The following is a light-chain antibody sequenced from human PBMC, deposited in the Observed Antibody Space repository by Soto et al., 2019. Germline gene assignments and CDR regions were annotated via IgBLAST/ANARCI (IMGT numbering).Light chain of an antibody. CDR2: RTS. CDR1: TGAVTSDFH. V-gene: IGLV7-43*01. J-gene: IGLJ1*01. Sequence: QAVVTQEPSLTVSPGGTVTLTCGSSTGAVTSDFHPNWFQQKPGQAPRALIYRTSNKHSWTPARFSGSLLGGKAALTVSGVQPDDAAEYYCLLSHSGPYVFGAGTKVTVL. CDR3: LLSHSGPYV.